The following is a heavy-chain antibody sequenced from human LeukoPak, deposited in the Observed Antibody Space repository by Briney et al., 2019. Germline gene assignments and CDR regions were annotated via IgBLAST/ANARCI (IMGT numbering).Heavy chain of an antibody. V-gene: IGHV3-23*01. CDR2: ISGSGGST. CDR1: GFTFSSYA. Sequence: GGSLRLSCTASGFTFSSYAMSWVRQAPGKGLEWVSAISGSGGSTYYADSVKGRFTISRDNSKNTLYLQMNSLRAEDTAVYYCAKGAVVVPGKNYGMDVWGQGTTVTVSS. D-gene: IGHD2-2*01. J-gene: IGHJ6*02. CDR3: AKGAVVVPGKNYGMDV.